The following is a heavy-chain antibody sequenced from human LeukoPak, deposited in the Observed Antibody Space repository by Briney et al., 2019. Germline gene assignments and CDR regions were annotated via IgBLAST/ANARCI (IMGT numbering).Heavy chain of an antibody. V-gene: IGHV3-23*01. CDR2: ISGSGGSI. D-gene: IGHD6-13*01. CDR1: GFTFSSYA. CDR3: AKDFVFYSSSWSPSDY. Sequence: GGSLRLSCAASGFTFSSYAMSWVRQAPGKGLEWVSAISGSGGSIYYADSVKGRFTISRDNSKNTLYLQVNSLRAEDTAVYYCAKDFVFYSSSWSPSDYWGQGTLVTVSS. J-gene: IGHJ4*02.